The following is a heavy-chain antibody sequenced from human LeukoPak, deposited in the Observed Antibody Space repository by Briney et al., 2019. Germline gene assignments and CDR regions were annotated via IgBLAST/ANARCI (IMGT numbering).Heavy chain of an antibody. CDR2: INHSGST. D-gene: IGHD3-22*01. CDR1: GGSFSGYY. Sequence: PSETLSLTCAVYGGSFSGYYWSWIRQPPGKGLEWIGEINHSGSTNYNPSLKSRVTISVDTSKNQFSLKLSSVTAADTAVYYCARGPLGSSGLGDYYYYGMDVWGQGTTVTVSS. J-gene: IGHJ6*02. V-gene: IGHV4-34*01. CDR3: ARGPLGSSGLGDYYYYGMDV.